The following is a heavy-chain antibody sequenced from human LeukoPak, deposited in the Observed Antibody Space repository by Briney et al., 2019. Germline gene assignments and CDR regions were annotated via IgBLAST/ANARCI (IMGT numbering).Heavy chain of an antibody. V-gene: IGHV1-69*05. J-gene: IGHJ5*02. CDR3: ASSLVRGVMKGAGP. Sequence: ASVKVSCKASGGTFSSYAISWVRQAPGQGLEWMGGIIPIFGTVNYAQKFQGRVTITTDESTSTAYMELSSLRSEDTAVYYCASSLVRGVMKGAGPWGQGTLVTVSS. CDR1: GGTFSSYA. CDR2: IIPIFGTV. D-gene: IGHD3-10*01.